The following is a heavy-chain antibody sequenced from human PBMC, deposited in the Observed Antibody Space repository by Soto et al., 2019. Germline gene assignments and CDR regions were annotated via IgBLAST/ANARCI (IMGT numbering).Heavy chain of an antibody. Sequence: SETLSLTCAVYGGSFSGYYWSWIRQPPGKGLEWIGEINHSGSTNYNPSLKSRVTISVDTSKNQFSLKLNSVTAADTAVYYCGRGEGNTAMVRHWFDPWGQGTLVTVS. CDR2: INHSGST. CDR1: GGSFSGYY. J-gene: IGHJ5*02. D-gene: IGHD5-18*01. CDR3: GRGEGNTAMVRHWFDP. V-gene: IGHV4-34*01.